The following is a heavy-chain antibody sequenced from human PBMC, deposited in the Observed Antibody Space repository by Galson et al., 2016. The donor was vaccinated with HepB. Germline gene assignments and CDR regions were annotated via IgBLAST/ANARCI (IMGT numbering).Heavy chain of an antibody. CDR2: ISGTSDI. J-gene: IGHJ4*02. D-gene: IGHD1-20*01. Sequence: SLRLSCAASGFMFSTYAMNWVRQAPGKGLEWVSYISGTSDIYYADYVKGRFTISRDDAKDSLYLQMDSLRDEDTAVYYCARDHNWAFDYWGQGALVTVSS. CDR1: GFMFSTYA. CDR3: ARDHNWAFDY. V-gene: IGHV3-48*02.